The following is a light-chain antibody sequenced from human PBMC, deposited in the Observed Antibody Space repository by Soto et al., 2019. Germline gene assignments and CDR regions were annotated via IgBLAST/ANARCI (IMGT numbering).Light chain of an antibody. Sequence: DIQLTQSASFLSASVGDRVTITCRASQGISSYLAWYQQKPGKAPKLLIYDVSTLERGVPSRFSGSGSGTEFTLTISSLQTDDFATYYCQQYNGYPYTFGQGTKLEIK. CDR1: QGISSY. J-gene: IGKJ2*01. CDR2: DVS. V-gene: IGKV1-9*01. CDR3: QQYNGYPYT.